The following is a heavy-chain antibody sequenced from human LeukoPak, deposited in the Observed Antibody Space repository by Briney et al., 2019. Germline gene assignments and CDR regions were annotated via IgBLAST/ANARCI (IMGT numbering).Heavy chain of an antibody. CDR3: ARHDYGSEDWFDP. CDR1: GGSISSYY. V-gene: IGHV4-59*08. CDR2: IYYSGST. D-gene: IGHD3-10*01. J-gene: IGHJ5*02. Sequence: TSETLSLTCTVSGGSISSYYWSWIRQPPGKGLEWIGYIYYSGSTNYNPSLKSRVTISVDTSKNQFSLKLSSVTAADTAVYYCARHDYGSEDWFDPWGQGTLVTVSS.